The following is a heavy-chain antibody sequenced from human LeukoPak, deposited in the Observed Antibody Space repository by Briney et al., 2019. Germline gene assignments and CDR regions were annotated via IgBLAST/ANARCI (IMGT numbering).Heavy chain of an antibody. V-gene: IGHV4-59*01. J-gene: IGHJ6*03. Sequence: SETLSLTCTVSGGSLHNYYWSWIRQPPGKGLEWIGYIDYSGSTYYNPSLKSRVTISVDTSKNQFSLKLSSVTAADTAVYYCARTTEGYCRGRSCYSYYYYMDVWGKGTTVTVSS. CDR1: GGSLHNYY. CDR3: ARTTEGYCRGRSCYSYYYYMDV. D-gene: IGHD2-15*01. CDR2: IDYSGST.